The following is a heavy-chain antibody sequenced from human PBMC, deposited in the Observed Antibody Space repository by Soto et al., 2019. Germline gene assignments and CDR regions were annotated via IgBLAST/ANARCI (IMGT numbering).Heavy chain of an antibody. CDR3: ARDTRLLYSRPLRADAFDI. V-gene: IGHV4-59*01. Sequence: QVQLQESGPGLVKPSETLSLTCTVSGGSISSYYWSWIRQPPGKGLEWIGYIYYSGSTNYNPSLRSRVTISVDTSKNQFSLKLSSVTAADTAVYYCARDTRLLYSRPLRADAFDIWGQGTMVTVSS. J-gene: IGHJ3*02. CDR2: IYYSGST. D-gene: IGHD3-3*01. CDR1: GGSISSYY.